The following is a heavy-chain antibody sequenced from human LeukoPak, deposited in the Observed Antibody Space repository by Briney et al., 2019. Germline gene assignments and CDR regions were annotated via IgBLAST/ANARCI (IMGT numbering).Heavy chain of an antibody. CDR3: ARDPNGDYIGAFDF. D-gene: IGHD4-17*01. CDR1: GFTFSNYA. Sequence: PGGSLRLSCAASGFTFSNYAMHWVRQAPGKGLEWVAVIWYDGSNKYYADSVKGRFTISRDNSKNTLYLQMNSLRAEDTAVYYCARDPNGDYIGAFDFRGQGTMVTVSS. CDR2: IWYDGSNK. V-gene: IGHV3-33*08. J-gene: IGHJ3*01.